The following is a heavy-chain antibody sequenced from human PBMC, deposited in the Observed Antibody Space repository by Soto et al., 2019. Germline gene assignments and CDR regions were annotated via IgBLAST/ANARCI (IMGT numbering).Heavy chain of an antibody. CDR1: GGTFSSYA. CDR3: ALSSGSYYNCFDY. V-gene: IGHV1-69*05. D-gene: IGHD3-10*01. J-gene: IGHJ4*02. Sequence: ASVKVSCKASGGTFSSYAISWVRQAPGQGLEWMGGIIPIFGTANYAQKFQGRVTITTDKSTSTAYMELSSLRSEDTAVYYCALSSGSYYNCFDYWGQGTLVTVSS. CDR2: IIPIFGTA.